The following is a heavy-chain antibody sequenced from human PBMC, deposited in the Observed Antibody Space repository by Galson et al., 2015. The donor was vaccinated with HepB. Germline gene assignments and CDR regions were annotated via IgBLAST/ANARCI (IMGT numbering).Heavy chain of an antibody. D-gene: IGHD1-26*01. CDR3: ARQVREHQPPNNWFDP. V-gene: IGHV4-59*08. CDR1: GGSISSYY. Sequence: ETLSLTCTVSGGSISSYYWSWIRQPPGKGLEWIGYIYYSGSTNYNPSLKSRVTISVDTSKNQFSLKLSSVTAADTAVYYCARQVREHQPPNNWFDPWGQGTLVTVSS. J-gene: IGHJ5*02. CDR2: IYYSGST.